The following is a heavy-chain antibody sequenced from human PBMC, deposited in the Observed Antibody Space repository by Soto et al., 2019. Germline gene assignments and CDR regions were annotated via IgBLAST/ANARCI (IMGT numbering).Heavy chain of an antibody. CDR2: ISSDGGTK. V-gene: IGHV3-30-3*01. J-gene: IGHJ4*02. D-gene: IGHD1-20*01. Sequence: QVQVVESGGGVVQPGRSLRLSCTASGFTFSTYAMHWVRRAPGKGLEWVAVISSDGGTKFYGDSVKGRFTISRDNSKNTLSLQMNSLRGEDTALYYCARDQKGEGGIDYWGQGTLVTVSS. CDR3: ARDQKGEGGIDY. CDR1: GFTFSTYA.